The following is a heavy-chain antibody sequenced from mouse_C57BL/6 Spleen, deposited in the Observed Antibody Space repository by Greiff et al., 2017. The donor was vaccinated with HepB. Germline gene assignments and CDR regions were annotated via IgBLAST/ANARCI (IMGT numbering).Heavy chain of an antibody. J-gene: IGHJ1*03. Sequence: QVQLQQPGTELVKPGASVKLSCKASGYIFTSYWMHWVKQRPGQGLEWIGNINPSNGGTNYNEKFKSKATLTVDKSSSTAYMQLSSLTSEDSAVHYCAKGYYGSSYWYFDVWGTGTTVTVSS. CDR3: AKGYYGSSYWYFDV. CDR2: INPSNGGT. D-gene: IGHD1-1*01. V-gene: IGHV1-53*01. CDR1: GYIFTSYW.